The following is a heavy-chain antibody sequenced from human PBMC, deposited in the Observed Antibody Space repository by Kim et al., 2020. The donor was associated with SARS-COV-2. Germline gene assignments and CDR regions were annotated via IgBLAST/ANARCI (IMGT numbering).Heavy chain of an antibody. J-gene: IGHJ4*02. CDR1: EFYITNYW. V-gene: IGHV3-7*01. CDR3: TRVFGAYDFSAY. D-gene: IGHD3-3*01. CDR2: IKTDGSKQ. Sequence: GGSLRLSCAASEFYITNYWMSWVRQAPGKGLEWVANIKTDGSKQLYADSVKGRFTISRDNAKNSLYLQMNGLRVKDTAIYYCTRVFGAYDFSAYWGQGTLVTVSS.